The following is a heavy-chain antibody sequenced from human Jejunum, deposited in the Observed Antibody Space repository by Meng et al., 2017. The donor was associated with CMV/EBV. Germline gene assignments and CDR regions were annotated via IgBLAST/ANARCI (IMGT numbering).Heavy chain of an antibody. D-gene: IGHD4-11*01. CDR1: SSSSYY. Sequence: SSSSYYWGGIRPPPGKGLEWIGSIYYSGSAYYNPSLKSRVTISVDTSKNQFSLKVNSVTAADTAVYYCARGLTGPEYYYNAMDVWGQGTTVTVSS. CDR2: IYYSGSA. V-gene: IGHV4-39*07. J-gene: IGHJ6*02. CDR3: ARGLTGPEYYYNAMDV.